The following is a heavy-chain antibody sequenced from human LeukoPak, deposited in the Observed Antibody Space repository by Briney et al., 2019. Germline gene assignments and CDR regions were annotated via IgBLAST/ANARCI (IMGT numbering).Heavy chain of an antibody. D-gene: IGHD3-10*01. V-gene: IGHV3-23*01. CDR3: AINSRELASYYFQY. Sequence: PGGSLRLSCANSGFTFTNYAMSWVRQAPGKGVEWVSGISDGGGGTYYADSVKGRFTISRDNSKNTLYLQMNSLRAEDTAVYYCAINSRELASYYFQYWGQGTLVTVSS. CDR1: GFTFTNYA. CDR2: ISDGGGGT. J-gene: IGHJ4*02.